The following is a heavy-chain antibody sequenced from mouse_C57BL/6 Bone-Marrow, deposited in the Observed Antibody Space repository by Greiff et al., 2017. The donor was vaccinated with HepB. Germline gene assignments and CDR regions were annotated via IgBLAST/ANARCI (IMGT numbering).Heavy chain of an antibody. Sequence: QVQLKESGPGLVQPSQSLSITCTVSGFSLTSYGVHWVRQPPGKGLEWLGVIWSGGSTDYNAAFISRLSISKDNSKSQVFFKMNSLQADDTAIYYCAKIALYYYGSSYHYYAMDYWGQGTSVTVSS. D-gene: IGHD1-1*01. CDR2: IWSGGST. CDR1: GFSLTSYG. V-gene: IGHV2-4*01. CDR3: AKIALYYYGSSYHYYAMDY. J-gene: IGHJ4*01.